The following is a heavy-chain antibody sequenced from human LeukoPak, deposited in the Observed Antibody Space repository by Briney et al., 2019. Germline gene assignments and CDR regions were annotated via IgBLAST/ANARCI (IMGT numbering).Heavy chain of an antibody. CDR1: GFTFSSYW. J-gene: IGHJ4*02. V-gene: IGHV3-7*01. D-gene: IGHD3-3*01. Sequence: GGSLRLSCAASGFTFSSYWMSWVRQAPGKGLEWVANIKQDGSEKYYVDSVKGRFTISRDNAKNSLYLQMNSLRAEDTAVYYCARLANERDFWSGYPYYFDYWGQGTLVTVSS. CDR2: IKQDGSEK. CDR3: ARLANERDFWSGYPYYFDY.